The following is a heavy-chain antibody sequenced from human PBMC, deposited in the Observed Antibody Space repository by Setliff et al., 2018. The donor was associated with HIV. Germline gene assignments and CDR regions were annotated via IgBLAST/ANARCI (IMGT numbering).Heavy chain of an antibody. CDR3: ARDDHGDPFDY. J-gene: IGHJ4*02. V-gene: IGHV1-2*02. Sequence: ASVKVSCKGSGNTFSSSTISWVRQAPGQGLEWMGWINCNSGGTYYAQNFQGRVTMTRDTSINIAYMGLSRLRSDDTAVYYCARDDHGDPFDYWGQGTLVTVSS. CDR2: INCNSGGT. D-gene: IGHD4-17*01. CDR1: GNTFSSST.